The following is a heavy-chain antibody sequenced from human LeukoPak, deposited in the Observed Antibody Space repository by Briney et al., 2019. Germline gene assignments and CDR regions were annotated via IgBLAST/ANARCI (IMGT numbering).Heavy chain of an antibody. D-gene: IGHD4-17*01. CDR3: ARDRAATVIVWFDP. CDR1: GGSISSYY. Sequence: PSETLSLTCTVSGGSISSYYWSWIRQPPGKGLEWIGYIYYSGSTNYNPSLKSRVTISVDTSKNQFSLKLSSVTAADTAVYYCARDRAATVIVWFDPWGQGTLVTVSS. CDR2: IYYSGST. J-gene: IGHJ5*02. V-gene: IGHV4-59*12.